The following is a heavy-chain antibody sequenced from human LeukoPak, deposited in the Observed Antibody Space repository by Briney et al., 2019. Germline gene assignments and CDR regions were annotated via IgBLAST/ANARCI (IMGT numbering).Heavy chain of an antibody. CDR3: ARGGSGWYSDS. CDR1: GYTFTDYV. J-gene: IGHJ4*02. D-gene: IGHD6-19*01. CDR2: ISAYNGNT. Sequence: ASVKVSCKASGYTFTDYVIGWVRQAPGQGLEWMGWISAYNGNTNYAQKLQGRVTMTTDTSTSAAYMELRGLRSDDTAVYYCARGGSGWYSDSWGQGTLVTVSS. V-gene: IGHV1-18*01.